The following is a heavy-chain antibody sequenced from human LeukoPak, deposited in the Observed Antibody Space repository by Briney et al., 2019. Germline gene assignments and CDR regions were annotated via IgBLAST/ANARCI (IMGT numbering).Heavy chain of an antibody. Sequence: ASVKVSCKASGYTFTGYCMHWVRQAPGQGLEWMGIINPSGGSTSYAQKFQGRVTMTRDTSTSTVYMELSSLRSEDTAVYYCARVDIADSSGYKIDYWGQGTLVTVSS. V-gene: IGHV1-46*01. J-gene: IGHJ4*02. CDR2: INPSGGST. CDR3: ARVDIADSSGYKIDY. D-gene: IGHD3-22*01. CDR1: GYTFTGYC.